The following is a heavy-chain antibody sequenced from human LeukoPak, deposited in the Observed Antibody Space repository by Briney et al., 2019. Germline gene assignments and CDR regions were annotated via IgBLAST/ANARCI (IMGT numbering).Heavy chain of an antibody. V-gene: IGHV4-59*01. CDR2: IYYSGST. Sequence: KSSETLSLTCTVSGGSISSYYWSWIRQPPGKGLEWIGYIYYSGSTNYNPSLKSRVTISVDTSKNQFSLKLGSVTAADTAVYYCASHRYSYGGKSDAFDIWGQGTMVTVSS. J-gene: IGHJ3*02. D-gene: IGHD4-23*01. CDR3: ASHRYSYGGKSDAFDI. CDR1: GGSISSYY.